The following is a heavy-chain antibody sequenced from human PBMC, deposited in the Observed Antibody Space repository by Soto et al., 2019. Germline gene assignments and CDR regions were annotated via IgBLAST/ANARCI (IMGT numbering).Heavy chain of an antibody. Sequence: SETLSLTCTVSGGSISSGGYYWSWIRQHPGKGLEWIGYIYYSGSTYYNPSLKSRVTISVDTSKNQFSLKLSSVTAADTAVYYCARVTATTRQRTFDYWGQGTLVTVSS. J-gene: IGHJ4*02. V-gene: IGHV4-31*03. CDR3: ARVTATTRQRTFDY. CDR1: GGSISSGGYY. CDR2: IYYSGST.